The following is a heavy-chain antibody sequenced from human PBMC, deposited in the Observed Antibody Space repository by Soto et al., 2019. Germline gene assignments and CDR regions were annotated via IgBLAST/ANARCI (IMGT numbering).Heavy chain of an antibody. J-gene: IGHJ5*02. Sequence: QGQLVQSGAEVKKPGSSVKVSCKASGGTLSNYGFSWVRQAPGQGLEWMGAFIPIFETAKYAQKFQGRVTITADESTSTVYMEPSSLRYEDTAVYHCARVGYNNNGHMDWLDPWGQGTLVTVSS. CDR2: FIPIFETA. D-gene: IGHD1-20*01. V-gene: IGHV1-69*01. CDR1: GGTLSNYG. CDR3: ARVGYNNNGHMDWLDP.